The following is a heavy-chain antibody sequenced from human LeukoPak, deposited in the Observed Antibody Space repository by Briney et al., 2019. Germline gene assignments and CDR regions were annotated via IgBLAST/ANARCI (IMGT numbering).Heavy chain of an antibody. CDR2: INPNSGAT. D-gene: IGHD5-24*01. V-gene: IGHV1-2*02. CDR1: GYTFTDYY. Sequence: ASLKVSCKASGYTFTDYYLHWVRQAPGQGLEWMGWINPNSGATNYAQTFQGRVTMTRDTSVTTAYLELSRLRSDDTAVYYCARIGYNHYFDYWGQGTLVTVSS. CDR3: ARIGYNHYFDY. J-gene: IGHJ4*02.